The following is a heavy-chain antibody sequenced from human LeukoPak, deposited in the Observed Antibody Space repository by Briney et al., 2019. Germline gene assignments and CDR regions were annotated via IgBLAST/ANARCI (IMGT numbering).Heavy chain of an antibody. V-gene: IGHV4-4*08. CDR2: IDPSGSA. CDR1: GGSISPYY. Sequence: SETLSLTCVVSGGSISPYYWSWIRQSPGKGLEWIGYIDPSGSASYNPSLKSRVTISVDTSKNQFSLKLSSVTAADTAVYYCARELGIAAAGTGWFDPWGQGTLVTVSS. D-gene: IGHD6-13*01. CDR3: ARELGIAAAGTGWFDP. J-gene: IGHJ5*02.